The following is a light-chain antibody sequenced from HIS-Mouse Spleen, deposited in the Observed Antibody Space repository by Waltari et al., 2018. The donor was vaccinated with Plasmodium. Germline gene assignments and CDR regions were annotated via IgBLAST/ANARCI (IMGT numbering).Light chain of an antibody. CDR3: QQYGSSPYT. V-gene: IGKV3-20*01. J-gene: IGKJ2*01. Sequence: EIVLTQSPGTLSLSPGERATLSCRASQSVSSSYLAWYQQTPGQAPRRLIYGASSRATGIPDRFSGSGSGTDFTLTISRLEPEDFAVYYCQQYGSSPYTFGQGTKLEIK. CDR2: GAS. CDR1: QSVSSSY.